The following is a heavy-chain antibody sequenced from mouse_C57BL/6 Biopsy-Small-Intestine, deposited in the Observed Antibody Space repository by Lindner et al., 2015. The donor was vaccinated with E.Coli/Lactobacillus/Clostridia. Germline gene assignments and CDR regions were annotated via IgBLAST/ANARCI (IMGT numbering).Heavy chain of an antibody. Sequence: SVKVSCKFPETPSLNLSMHWVRQAPGKGLEWMGGFDPEDGETIYAQKFQGRVTMTEDTSTDTAYMELSSLRSEDTAVYYCARLLLWFGEPPKFDPWGQGTLVTVSS. CDR2: FDPEDGET. CDR3: ARLLLWFGEPPKFDP. J-gene: IGHJ4*01. CDR1: ETPSLNLS. D-gene: IGHD1-1*02. V-gene: IGHV1-18*01.